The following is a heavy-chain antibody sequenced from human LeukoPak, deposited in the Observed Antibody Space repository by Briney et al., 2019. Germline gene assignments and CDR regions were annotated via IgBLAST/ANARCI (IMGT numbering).Heavy chain of an antibody. D-gene: IGHD3-9*01. Sequence: GGSLRLSCAASEFTFSTYVMTWVRQASGKGLEWISYIDYSGSTKYYADSVKGRFTISRDNAKNSVYLQMNSLRAEDTAVYYCVVWVAYDILTTYPGAEYFQHWGQGTLVSVSS. CDR2: IDYSGSTK. CDR3: VVWVAYDILTTYPGAEYFQH. V-gene: IGHV3-48*03. CDR1: EFTFSTYV. J-gene: IGHJ1*01.